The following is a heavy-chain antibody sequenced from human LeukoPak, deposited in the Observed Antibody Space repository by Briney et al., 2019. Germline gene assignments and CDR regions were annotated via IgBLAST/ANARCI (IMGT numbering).Heavy chain of an antibody. CDR3: ASGEAAGTARDY. V-gene: IGHV1-69*13. J-gene: IGHJ4*02. D-gene: IGHD6-13*01. CDR1: GGTFSSYA. Sequence: GASVKVSCKASGGTFSSYAISWVRQAPGQGLEWMGGIIPIFGTANYAQKFQGRVTITADESTSTAYMELSSLRSEDTAVYYCASGEAAGTARDYWGQGTLVTVSS. CDR2: IIPIFGTA.